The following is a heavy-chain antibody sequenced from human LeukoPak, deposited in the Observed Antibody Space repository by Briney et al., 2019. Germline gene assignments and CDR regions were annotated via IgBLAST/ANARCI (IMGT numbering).Heavy chain of an antibody. D-gene: IGHD1-26*01. CDR1: GFPLSTYS. J-gene: IGHJ4*02. Sequence: GGSLRLSCAASGFPLSTYSMNWVREAPGKALEWVSTISPGSYSIYYADSVKGRFTISRDNAKNSLYLQMNSLRVEDTAMYYCARKVVGATTDYWGQGTLVTVSS. V-gene: IGHV3-21*01. CDR2: ISPGSYSI. CDR3: ARKVVGATTDY.